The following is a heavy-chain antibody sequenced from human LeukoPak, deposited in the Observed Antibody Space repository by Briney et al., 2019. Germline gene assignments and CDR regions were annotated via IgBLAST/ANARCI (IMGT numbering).Heavy chain of an antibody. D-gene: IGHD3-9*01. CDR1: GFTFSSYG. CDR2: IRYDGSNK. J-gene: IGHJ4*02. V-gene: IGHV3-30*02. CDR3: AKASTYYDILTGYFDY. Sequence: PGGSLRLSCAASGFTFSSYGMHWVRQAPGKGLEWVAFIRYDGSNKHYADSMKGRFTISRDNSKNTLYLQMNSLRAEDTAVYYCAKASTYYDILTGYFDYWGQGTLVTVSS.